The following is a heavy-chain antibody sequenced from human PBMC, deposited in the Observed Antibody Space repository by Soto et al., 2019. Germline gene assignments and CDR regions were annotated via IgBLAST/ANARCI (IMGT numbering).Heavy chain of an antibody. CDR1: GDSIIGIYH. D-gene: IGHD5-18*01. CDR2: IYHTGTT. V-gene: IGHV4-38-2*01. CDR3: ARNSRGYIFGYYFDS. J-gene: IGHJ4*02. Sequence: PSETLSLTCAVSGDSIIGIYHWAWIRQSPGRGLEWIASIYHTGTTYYTPSLESRVTISVDTSKNQFFLKVKSVTAADMAVYYCARNSRGYIFGYYFDSWGQGTQVTVSS.